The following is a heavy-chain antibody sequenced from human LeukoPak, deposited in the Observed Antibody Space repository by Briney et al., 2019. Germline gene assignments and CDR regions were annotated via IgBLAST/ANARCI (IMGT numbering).Heavy chain of an antibody. CDR1: GFTFSSYE. D-gene: IGHD3-10*01. CDR3: ARRGSGSYYIDNWFDP. J-gene: IGHJ5*02. V-gene: IGHV3-48*03. Sequence: GGSLTLSCAASGFTFSSYEMNWVRQAPGKGLEWVSYISSSGSSIYYADSVKGRFTISRDNAKNSLYLQMNSLRAEDRAVYYCARRGSGSYYIDNWFDPWGQGTLVTVSS. CDR2: ISSSGSSI.